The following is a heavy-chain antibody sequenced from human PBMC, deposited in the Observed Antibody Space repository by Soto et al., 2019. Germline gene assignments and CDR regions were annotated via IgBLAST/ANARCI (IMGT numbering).Heavy chain of an antibody. CDR3: ARVRQAAAIDY. CDR1: GGSISSYY. CDR2: INHSGST. V-gene: IGHV4-34*01. Sequence: SETLSLTCTVSGGSISSYYWSWIRQPPGKGLEWIGEINHSGSTNYNPSLKSRVTISVGTSKNQFSLKLSSVTAADTAVYYCARVRQAAAIDYWGQGTLVTVSS. D-gene: IGHD6-13*01. J-gene: IGHJ4*02.